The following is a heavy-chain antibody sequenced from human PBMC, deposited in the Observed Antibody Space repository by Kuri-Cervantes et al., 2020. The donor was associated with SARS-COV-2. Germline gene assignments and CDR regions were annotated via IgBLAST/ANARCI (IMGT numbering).Heavy chain of an antibody. J-gene: IGHJ4*02. V-gene: IGHV4-39*07. CDR2: IYHSGST. CDR3: ARVARLVSYYFDY. Sequence: SETLSLTCTVSGGPISSSSYYWGWIRQPPGKGLEWIGSIYHSGSTYYSPSLKSRVTISVDTSKNQFSLKLSSVTAADAAVYYCARVARLVSYYFDYWGQGTLVTVSS. CDR1: GGPISSSSYY. D-gene: IGHD6-6*01.